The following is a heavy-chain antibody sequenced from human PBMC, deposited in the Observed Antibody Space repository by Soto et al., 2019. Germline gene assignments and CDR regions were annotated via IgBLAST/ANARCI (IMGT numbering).Heavy chain of an antibody. CDR2: ISAYNGNT. V-gene: IGHV1-18*04. J-gene: IGHJ6*02. CDR1: GYTFTSYG. D-gene: IGHD4-17*01. CDR3: ARVEPTCPTVSDAGAYYYGMDV. Sequence: ASVKVSCKASGYTFTSYGISWVRQDHRQGLEGMGWISAYNGNTNYAQNLQGRVTMTTDTSTSTAYTELRSVRSDDTAAYYCARVEPTCPTVSDAGAYYYGMDVWGEGITVTV.